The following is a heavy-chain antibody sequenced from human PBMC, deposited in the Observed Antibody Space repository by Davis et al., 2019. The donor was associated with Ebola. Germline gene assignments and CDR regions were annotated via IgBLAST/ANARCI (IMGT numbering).Heavy chain of an antibody. CDR2: IRSKANSYAT. D-gene: IGHD4-17*01. CDR3: TQTSGDVDY. CDR1: GFTFSGSA. J-gene: IGHJ4*02. V-gene: IGHV3-73*01. Sequence: GESLKISCAASGFTFSGSAMHWVRQASGKGLEWVGRIRSKANSYATAYAASVKGRFTISRDDSKNTAYLQMNSLKTEDTAVYYCTQTSGDVDYWGQRTLVTVSS.